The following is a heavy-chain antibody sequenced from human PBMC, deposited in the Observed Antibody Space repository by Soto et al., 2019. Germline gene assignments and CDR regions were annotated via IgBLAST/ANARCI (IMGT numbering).Heavy chain of an antibody. V-gene: IGHV3-23*01. CDR3: AKALLTSFFDSGYYSFDY. Sequence: EVQLLDSGGGLVQPGGSLRLSCAGSGFTFRTFAMNWVRQAPGKGLEWVSTISGSGGNTFYADSVKGRFTISRDNSKNTLYLQMSSLRAEDTAVYFCAKALLTSFFDSGYYSFDYWGQGTLVTVSS. CDR2: ISGSGGNT. J-gene: IGHJ4*02. CDR1: GFTFRTFA. D-gene: IGHD6-25*01.